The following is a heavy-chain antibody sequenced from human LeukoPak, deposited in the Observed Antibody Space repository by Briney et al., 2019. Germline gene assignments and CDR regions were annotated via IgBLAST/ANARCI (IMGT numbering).Heavy chain of an antibody. J-gene: IGHJ4*02. D-gene: IGHD5-24*01. CDR1: GFTFSDYY. CDR3: AREGERWLQLVPDY. CDR2: ISSSGSTI. V-gene: IGHV3-11*01. Sequence: GGSLRLSCAASGFTFSDYYMRWLRQAPGKGLEWVAYISSSGSTIYYADSVKGRFTISRDNAKNSLYLQMNSLRAEDTAVYYCAREGERWLQLVPDYWGQGTLVTVSS.